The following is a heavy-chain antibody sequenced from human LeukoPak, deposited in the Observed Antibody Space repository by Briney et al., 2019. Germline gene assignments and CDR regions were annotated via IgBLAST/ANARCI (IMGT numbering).Heavy chain of an antibody. D-gene: IGHD6-13*01. V-gene: IGHV1-2*02. CDR3: ARDPIAAAGLPGDY. J-gene: IGHJ4*02. Sequence: GASVKVSCKAPGYSFTGYYMHWVRQAPGQGLEWMGWINPNSGGTNYAQKFQGRVTMTRDTSISTAYMELSRLRYGDTAVYYCARDPIAAAGLPGDYWGQGTLVTVSS. CDR2: INPNSGGT. CDR1: GYSFTGYY.